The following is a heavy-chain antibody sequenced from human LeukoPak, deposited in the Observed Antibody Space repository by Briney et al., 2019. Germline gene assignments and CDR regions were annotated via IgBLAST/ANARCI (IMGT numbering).Heavy chain of an antibody. J-gene: IGHJ4*02. CDR2: IIPIFGTA. V-gene: IGHV1-69*01. Sequence: GSSVKVSCKASGGTFSSYAISWVRQAPGQGLEWMGGIIPIFGTANYAQKFKGRVTITADESTSTAYMELSRLRSEDTAVYYCARRVDMDTAMIPFFYWGQGTLVTVSS. CDR1: GGTFSSYA. D-gene: IGHD5-18*01. CDR3: ARRVDMDTAMIPFFY.